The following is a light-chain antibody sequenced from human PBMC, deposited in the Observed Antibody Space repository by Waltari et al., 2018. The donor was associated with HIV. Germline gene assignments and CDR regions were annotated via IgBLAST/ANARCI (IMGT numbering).Light chain of an antibody. Sequence: QSALTQPASMSGSPRQSITIPCTGPSSAVNDYTYVSWYQHHPDKAPKVMIYEFTRRPSGVSNRFSASKAGNTSSLTISGLLPEDEAEYFCVSYISSSTPEFGGGTKLTVL. CDR3: VSYISSSTPE. J-gene: IGLJ3*02. V-gene: IGLV2-14*01. CDR2: EFT. CDR1: SSAVNDYTY.